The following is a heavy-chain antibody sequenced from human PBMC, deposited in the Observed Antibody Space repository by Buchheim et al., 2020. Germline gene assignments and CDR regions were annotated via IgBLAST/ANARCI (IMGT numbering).Heavy chain of an antibody. D-gene: IGHD3-22*01. CDR3: ATAYRLYDSSGYALDDWYFDL. V-gene: IGHV3-30*04. Sequence: QVQLVESGGGVVQPGRSLRLSCAASGFTFSSYAMHWVRQAPGKGLEWVAVISYDGSNKYYADSVKGRFTISRDNSKKTLYLQMNSLIAEDTAVYYCATAYRLYDSSGYALDDWYFDLWGRGTL. CDR2: ISYDGSNK. CDR1: GFTFSSYA. J-gene: IGHJ2*01.